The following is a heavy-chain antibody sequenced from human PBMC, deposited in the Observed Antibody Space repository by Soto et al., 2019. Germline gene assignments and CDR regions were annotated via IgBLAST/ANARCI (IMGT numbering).Heavy chain of an antibody. D-gene: IGHD5-12*01. Sequence: QVQLQASDAGLVKASQTLSLTCTVSGGSVSSGAYYWTWIRQRPGKGLEWIGYIYYSGSTYYSPSLKSLLSISLDTSKNQFSLRLSSVTAADTAMYYCARARLRAVYAFDIWGQGTMVTVSS. J-gene: IGHJ3*02. V-gene: IGHV4-31*01. CDR1: GGSVSSGAYY. CDR2: IYYSGST. CDR3: ARARLRAVYAFDI.